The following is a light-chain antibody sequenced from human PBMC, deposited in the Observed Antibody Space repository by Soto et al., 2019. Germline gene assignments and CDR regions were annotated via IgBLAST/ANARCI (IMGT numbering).Light chain of an antibody. Sequence: DIQLTQSPSFLSASVGDRVTITCRASQGISSYLAWYQQKPGKAPKLLIYAASTLHSGVPSRFSGSGSGTEFTLTISSLQPEDFATYYCQQLNSYPPTFGHGTKVDIK. CDR2: AAS. CDR1: QGISSY. CDR3: QQLNSYPPT. V-gene: IGKV1-9*01. J-gene: IGKJ3*01.